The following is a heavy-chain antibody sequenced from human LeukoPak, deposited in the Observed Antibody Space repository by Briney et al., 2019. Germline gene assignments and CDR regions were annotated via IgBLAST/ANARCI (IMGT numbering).Heavy chain of an antibody. CDR1: GFTFSDYY. J-gene: IGHJ6*03. CDR2: ISGSGSTI. V-gene: IGHV3-11*04. Sequence: GGSLRLSCAASGFTFSDYYMSWIRQAPGKGLEWVSYISGSGSTIYYADSVKGRFTISRDNAKSSLYLQMNSLRAEDTAVYYCARDPYSGSYGADYYYYMDVWGKGTTVTISS. D-gene: IGHD1-26*01. CDR3: ARDPYSGSYGADYYYYMDV.